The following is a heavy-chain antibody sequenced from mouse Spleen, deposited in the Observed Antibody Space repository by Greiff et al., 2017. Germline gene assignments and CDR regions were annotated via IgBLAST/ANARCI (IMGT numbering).Heavy chain of an antibody. V-gene: IGHV5-6-5*01. J-gene: IGHJ1*01. CDR2: ISSGGST. CDR3: ARRGYRYDEGAYFDV. D-gene: IGHD2-14*01. CDR1: GFTFSSYA. Sequence: EVHLVESGGGLVKPGGSLKLSCAASGFTFSSYAMSWVRQTPEKRLEWVASISSGGSTYYPDSVKGRFTISRDNARNILYLQMSSLRSEDTAMYYCARRGYRYDEGAYFDVWGAGTTVTVSS.